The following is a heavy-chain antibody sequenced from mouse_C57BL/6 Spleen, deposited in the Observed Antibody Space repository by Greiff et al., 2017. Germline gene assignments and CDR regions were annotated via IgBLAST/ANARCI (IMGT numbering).Heavy chain of an antibody. CDR3: ARSWVDAMDY. Sequence: VKVVESGAELARPGASVKMSCKASGYTFTSYTMHWVKQRPGQGLEWIGYINPSSGYTKYNQKFKDKATLTADKSSSTAYMQLSSLTSEDSAVYYCARSWVDAMDYWGQGTSVTVSS. J-gene: IGHJ4*01. D-gene: IGHD1-1*02. CDR2: INPSSGYT. V-gene: IGHV1-4*01. CDR1: GYTFTSYT.